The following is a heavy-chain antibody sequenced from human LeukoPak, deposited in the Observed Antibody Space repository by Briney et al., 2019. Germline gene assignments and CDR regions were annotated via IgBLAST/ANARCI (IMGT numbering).Heavy chain of an antibody. CDR2: IYSNGGT. D-gene: IGHD3-16*01. J-gene: IGHJ4*02. CDR1: GGSVMSYY. CDR3: ARSGGGYTATILGYFLDY. Sequence: SETLSLTCTVSGGSVMSYYWSWIRQPPGHGLGWLGYIYSNGGTNFHPSVKGRLTMSVDTSKNQFSLKLTSVTAADTAVYYCARSGGGYTATILGYFLDYWGQGALVTVSS. V-gene: IGHV4-59*02.